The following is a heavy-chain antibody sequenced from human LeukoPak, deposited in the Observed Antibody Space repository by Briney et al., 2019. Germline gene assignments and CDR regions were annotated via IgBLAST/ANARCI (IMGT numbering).Heavy chain of an antibody. CDR2: ISGSGGST. CDR3: AKEQSPYYYGSGS. V-gene: IGHV3-23*01. CDR1: GFIFSSYA. Sequence: GGSLRLSCAASGFIFSSYAMSWVRQAPGKGLEWVSSISGSGGSTYYADSVKGRFTISRDNSKNTLYLQMNSLRAEDTAVYYCAKEQSPYYYGSGSWGQGTLVTVSS. J-gene: IGHJ4*02. D-gene: IGHD3-10*01.